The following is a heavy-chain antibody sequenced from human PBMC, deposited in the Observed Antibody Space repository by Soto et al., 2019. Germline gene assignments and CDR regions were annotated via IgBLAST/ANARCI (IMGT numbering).Heavy chain of an antibody. D-gene: IGHD2-2*01. Sequence: QVQLQQWGAGLLKPSETLSLTCAVYGGSFSGYYWSWIRQPPGKGLEWIGEINHSGSTNYNPSLKSRVTISVDTSKNQFSLNLSPVTAADTAVYYCARGGGRIVVVPAAMGWFDPWGQGTLVTVSS. CDR2: INHSGST. J-gene: IGHJ5*02. CDR1: GGSFSGYY. V-gene: IGHV4-34*01. CDR3: ARGGGRIVVVPAAMGWFDP.